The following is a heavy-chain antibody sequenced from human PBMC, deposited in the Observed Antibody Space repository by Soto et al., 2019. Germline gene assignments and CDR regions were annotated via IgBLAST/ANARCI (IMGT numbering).Heavy chain of an antibody. J-gene: IGHJ3*02. CDR2: INANSGST. V-gene: IGHV1-2*04. CDR1: GYTFTSYA. CDR3: ARDSHDYYGSGGDAFDI. D-gene: IGHD3-10*01. Sequence: ASVKVSCKTAGYTFTSYAMHWGRQAPGQRLEWMGWINANSGSTNYAQKFQGWVTMTRDTSISTAYMELSRLRSDDTAVYYCARDSHDYYGSGGDAFDIWGQGTMVTVSS.